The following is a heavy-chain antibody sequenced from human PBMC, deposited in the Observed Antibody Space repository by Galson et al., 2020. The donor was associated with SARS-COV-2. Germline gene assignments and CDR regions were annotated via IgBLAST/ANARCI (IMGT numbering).Heavy chain of an antibody. J-gene: IGHJ6*02. CDR2: ISSSSRIM. CDR3: AILDDYGGVFFYYGMDV. V-gene: IGHV3-48*01. D-gene: IGHD4-17*01. CDR1: GFTFSTYS. Sequence: GGSLRLSCAASGFTFSTYSMNWVRQAPGKGLEWVSYISSSSRIMNYADSVKGRFTISRDNAKNSLYLQMNSLRAEDTAVYYCAILDDYGGVFFYYGMDVWGQGTTVTVSS.